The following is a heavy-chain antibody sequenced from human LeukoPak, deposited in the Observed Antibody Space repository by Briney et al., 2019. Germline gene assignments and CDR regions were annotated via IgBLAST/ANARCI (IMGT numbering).Heavy chain of an antibody. CDR3: ARDSRGYSYSYFDY. J-gene: IGHJ4*02. Sequence: GGYLRLYCAASGFTFSSYGMHWVRQAPGKGLEWVAVIWYDGSNKYYADSVKGRFTISRDNSKNTLYLQMNSLRAEDTAVYYCARDSRGYSYSYFDYWGQGTLVTVSS. CDR1: GFTFSSYG. CDR2: IWYDGSNK. V-gene: IGHV3-33*01. D-gene: IGHD5-18*01.